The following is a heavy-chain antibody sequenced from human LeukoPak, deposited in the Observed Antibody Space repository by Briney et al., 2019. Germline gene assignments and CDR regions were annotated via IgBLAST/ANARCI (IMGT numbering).Heavy chain of an antibody. CDR3: ARGGRGSAAVVAPRSFDI. CDR1: GFTFSSYA. CDR2: TYTGGNS. J-gene: IGHJ3*02. D-gene: IGHD3-22*01. Sequence: QTGGSLRLSCAASGFTFSSYAMVWVRQAPGKGLEWVSVTYTGGNSYYADSVKGRFIISRDISKNTLYLQMNSLRAEDSALYYCARGGRGSAAVVAPRSFDIWGQGTMVTVSS. V-gene: IGHV3-53*01.